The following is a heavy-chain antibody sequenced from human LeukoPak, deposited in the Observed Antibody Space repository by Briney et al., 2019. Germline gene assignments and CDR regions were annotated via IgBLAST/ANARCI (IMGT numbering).Heavy chain of an antibody. D-gene: IGHD6-13*01. V-gene: IGHV3-20*04. J-gene: IGHJ4*02. Sequence: PGGPLRLSCAASGFTLDDYVMSCVRQAPGKGLEWVSGIKWKGGRTASVDSVKGQFTISRDNAKNSLYLQMNSLRAEDTALYYCARDQGGTGSWYEGEGYWGQGTLVTVSS. CDR3: ARDQGGTGSWYEGEGY. CDR1: GFTLDDYV. CDR2: IKWKGGRT.